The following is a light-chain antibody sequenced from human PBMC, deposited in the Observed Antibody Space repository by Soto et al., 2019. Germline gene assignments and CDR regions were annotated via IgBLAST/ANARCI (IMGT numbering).Light chain of an antibody. CDR1: QSICTN. Sequence: DIQMTQSPSSLSASIGYRVTLTCLASQSICTNLNWYQQRPGKAPKLLIYAVSSLQSGASSRFSGSGSGTDFTLSINSLQREDFETYYCQQTYSAPPLFGQGTKVDIK. J-gene: IGKJ1*01. V-gene: IGKV1-39*01. CDR2: AVS. CDR3: QQTYSAPPL.